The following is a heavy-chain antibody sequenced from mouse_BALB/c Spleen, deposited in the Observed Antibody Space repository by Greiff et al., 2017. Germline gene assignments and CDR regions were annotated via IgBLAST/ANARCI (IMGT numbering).Heavy chain of an antibody. D-gene: IGHD2-1*01. V-gene: IGHV1-18*01. CDR1: GYTFTDYN. Sequence: VQLKQSGPELVKPGASVKIPCKASGYTFTDYNMDWVKQSHGKSLEWIGDINPNNGGTIYNQKFKGKATLTVDKSSSTAYMELRSLTSEDTAVYYCARVYGNWYYFDYWGQGTTLTVSS. CDR3: ARVYGNWYYFDY. J-gene: IGHJ2*01. CDR2: INPNNGGT.